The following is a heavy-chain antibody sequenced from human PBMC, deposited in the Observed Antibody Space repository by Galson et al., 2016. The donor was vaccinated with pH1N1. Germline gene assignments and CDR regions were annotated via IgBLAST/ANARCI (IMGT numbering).Heavy chain of an antibody. Sequence: SVKVSCKASGYTFTGHYIHWVRQVPGQGLEWMGWINPDSGGTKYAQKFQGWVTMTRDTSISATYMELSRLRSDDTAIYYRARILSATSGYDYWGQGTRVTVSS. CDR3: ARILSATSGYDY. D-gene: IGHD5-12*01. CDR2: INPDSGGT. CDR1: GYTFTGHY. V-gene: IGHV1-2*04. J-gene: IGHJ4*02.